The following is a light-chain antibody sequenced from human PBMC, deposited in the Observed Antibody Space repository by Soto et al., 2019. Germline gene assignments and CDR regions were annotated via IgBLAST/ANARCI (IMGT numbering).Light chain of an antibody. J-gene: IGLJ3*02. Sequence: QTVVTQEPSFSVSPGGTVTLTCGLSSGSVSTSHFPNWYQQTPGQPPRTLIYGTKTRSSGVPDRFSGSILGIRAALTITGAQSDDESDYYCVLYVGSVILVFGGGTQLTVL. V-gene: IGLV8-61*01. CDR1: SGSVSTSHF. CDR3: VLYVGSVILV. CDR2: GTK.